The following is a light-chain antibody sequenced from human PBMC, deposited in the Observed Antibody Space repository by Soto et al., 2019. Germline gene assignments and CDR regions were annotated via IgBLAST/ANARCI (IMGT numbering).Light chain of an antibody. V-gene: IGLV3-21*02. CDR2: DDS. Sequence: SYVVTQPPSMSLTPGQTANIACGGNNIGSKTVHWYQQKPGQAPVLVVFDDSDRPSGIPDRFSGSNSGNTATLTISRVEAGDEAEYYCQVWDTTRVVFGGGTKLTVL. CDR1: NIGSKT. CDR3: QVWDTTRVV. J-gene: IGLJ2*01.